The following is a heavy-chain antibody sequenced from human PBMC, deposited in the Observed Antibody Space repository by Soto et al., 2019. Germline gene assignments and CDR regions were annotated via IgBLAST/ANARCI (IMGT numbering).Heavy chain of an antibody. CDR3: ARDHPSAWELRLSGFYYGMDV. V-gene: IGHV1-69*01. Sequence: QVQLVQSGAEVKKPGSSVKVSCKASGGTFSSYAISWVRQAPGQGLEWMGGLIPIFGTANYAQKFQGRVTITADESTSTAYMELSSLRSEDTAVYYCARDHPSAWELRLSGFYYGMDVWGQGTTVTVSS. CDR1: GGTFSSYA. CDR2: LIPIFGTA. D-gene: IGHD1-26*01. J-gene: IGHJ6*02.